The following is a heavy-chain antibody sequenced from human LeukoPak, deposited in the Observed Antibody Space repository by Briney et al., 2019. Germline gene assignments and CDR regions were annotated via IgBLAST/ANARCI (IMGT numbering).Heavy chain of an antibody. V-gene: IGHV4-4*09. CDR1: GGSISSYY. Sequence: PSETLSLTCTVSGGSISSYYWSWIRQPPGKGLEWIGYIYTSGSTNYNPSLKSRVTISVDTSKNQFSLKLSSVTAADTAVYYYARIRYYYDSSGYYHDAFDIWGQGTMVTVSS. D-gene: IGHD3-22*01. CDR2: IYTSGST. CDR3: ARIRYYYDSSGYYHDAFDI. J-gene: IGHJ3*02.